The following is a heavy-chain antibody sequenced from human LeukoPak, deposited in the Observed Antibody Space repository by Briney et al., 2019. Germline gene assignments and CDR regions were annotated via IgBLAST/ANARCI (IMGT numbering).Heavy chain of an antibody. D-gene: IGHD3-10*01. CDR3: AREGYYGSGSPPSLYFDY. V-gene: IGHV3-30-3*01. J-gene: IGHJ4*02. CDR2: TSSDLNVK. CDR1: GFTFRNYV. Sequence: GGSLGLSCAASGFTFRNYVIHWVRQAPGRGLEWVAVTSSDLNVKLYADSVKGRFTISRDNSRSTLYLQMNSLRPEDTAIYYCAREGYYGSGSPPSLYFDYWGQGTLVTVSS.